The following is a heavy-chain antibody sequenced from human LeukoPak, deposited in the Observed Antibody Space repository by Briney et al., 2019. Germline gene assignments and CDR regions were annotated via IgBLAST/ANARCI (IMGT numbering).Heavy chain of an antibody. V-gene: IGHV4-39*01. CDR3: ARLPIFGVVRGDY. CDR1: GGSISSSSYS. CDR2: IYYSGST. D-gene: IGHD3-3*01. Sequence: SETLSLTCTVSGGSISSSSYSWGWIRQPPGKGLEWIGSIYYSGSTYYNPSLKSRVTISVDTSKNQFSLKLSSVTAADTAVYYCARLPIFGVVRGDYWGQGTLVTVSS. J-gene: IGHJ4*02.